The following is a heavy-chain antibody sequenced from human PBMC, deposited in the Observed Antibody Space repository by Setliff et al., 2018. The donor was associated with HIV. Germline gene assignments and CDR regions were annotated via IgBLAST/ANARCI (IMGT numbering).Heavy chain of an antibody. Sequence: PGGSLRLSCSASGFTFSGSAMHWVRQASGKGLEWVGLIRTKTNTYATAHAASVKGRFTISRDDSQNTAYLQMNSLRTEDTAVYFCAVSPDGDCATTKCANWFDPWGQGTQVTVSS. D-gene: IGHD4-17*01. CDR3: AVSPDGDCATTKCANWFDP. J-gene: IGHJ5*02. CDR2: IRTKTNTYAT. V-gene: IGHV3-73*01. CDR1: GFTFSGSA.